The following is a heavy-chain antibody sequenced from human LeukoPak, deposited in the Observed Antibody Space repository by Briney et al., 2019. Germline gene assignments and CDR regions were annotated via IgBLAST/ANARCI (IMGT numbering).Heavy chain of an antibody. D-gene: IGHD3-22*01. J-gene: IGHJ6*03. V-gene: IGHV4-34*01. Sequence: SETLSLTCAVYGGSFSDYYWTWVRQTPGKGLEWIGEMSPSGSSNYNPSLKSRVTISVDTSKNQFSLKLRSVTAADTAVYYCARGRQDVNMMLVVMAGVSYYLDVWSKGTTVTV. CDR1: GGSFSDYY. CDR2: MSPSGSS. CDR3: ARGRQDVNMMLVVMAGVSYYLDV.